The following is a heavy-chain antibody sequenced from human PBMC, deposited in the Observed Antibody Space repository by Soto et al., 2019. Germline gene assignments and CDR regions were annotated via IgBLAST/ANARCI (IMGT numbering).Heavy chain of an antibody. V-gene: IGHV3-7*05. D-gene: IGHD4-17*01. CDR3: ARDHGFYGDYGAGSFDI. Sequence: GGSLRLSCAASGFTFSSYWMSWVRQAPGKGLEWVANIKQDGSEKYYVDSVKGRFTISRDNAKNSLYLQMNSLRAEDTAVYYCARDHGFYGDYGAGSFDIWGQGTMVTVSS. CDR2: IKQDGSEK. J-gene: IGHJ3*02. CDR1: GFTFSSYW.